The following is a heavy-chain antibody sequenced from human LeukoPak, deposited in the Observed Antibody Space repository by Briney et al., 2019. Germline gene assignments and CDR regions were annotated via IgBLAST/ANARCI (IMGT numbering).Heavy chain of an antibody. D-gene: IGHD2/OR15-2a*01. V-gene: IGHV4-31*03. CDR1: GGSISSGGYY. CDR3: ARDKNFFSNWFDP. CDR2: IYYSGST. Sequence: PSETLSLTCTVSGGSISSGGYYWSWIRQHPGKGLEWIGYIYYSGSTYYNPSLKSRVTISVDTSKNQFSLELSSVTAADTAVYYCARDKNFFSNWFDPWGQGTLVTVSS. J-gene: IGHJ5*02.